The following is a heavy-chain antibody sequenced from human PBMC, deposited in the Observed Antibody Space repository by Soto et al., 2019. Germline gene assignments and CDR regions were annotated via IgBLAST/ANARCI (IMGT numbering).Heavy chain of an antibody. J-gene: IGHJ6*02. CDR3: ARSNPRGYDILEV. D-gene: IGHD3-9*01. CDR2: ISSSSSYT. V-gene: IGHV3-11*06. Sequence: GGSLRLSCAASVFTFSDYYMSWIRQAPGKGLEWVSYISSSSSYTNYADSVKGRFTISRDNAKNSLYLQMNSLRAEDTAVYYCARSNPRGYDILEVWGQGTTVTVSS. CDR1: VFTFSDYY.